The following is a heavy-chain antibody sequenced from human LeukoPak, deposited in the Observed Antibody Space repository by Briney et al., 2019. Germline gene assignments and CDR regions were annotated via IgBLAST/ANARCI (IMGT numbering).Heavy chain of an antibody. CDR3: ARENSGYYVAYFDY. V-gene: IGHV1-18*04. CDR2: ISAYNGNT. Sequence: GASVKVSCKASDYTFMSYGISWVRQAPGQGLEWMASISAYNGNTNYAHKLQDRVTMTTDTSKSTAYMELRSLRSDDTAVYYCARENSGYYVAYFDYWGQGTLVTVSS. D-gene: IGHD5-12*01. J-gene: IGHJ4*02. CDR1: DYTFMSYG.